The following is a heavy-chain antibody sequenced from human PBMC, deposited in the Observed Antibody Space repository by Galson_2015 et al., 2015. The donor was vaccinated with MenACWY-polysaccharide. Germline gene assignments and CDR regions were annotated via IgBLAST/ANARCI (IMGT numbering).Heavy chain of an antibody. Sequence: CAISGDSVSSNSVSWNWIRQTPSRGLEWLGRTYYRTKWYDDYAVSVRSRMTINPDTSKNQLSLHLNSVTPEDTAVYYCVRGGFGQTVGRFDYWGQGALVTASS. V-gene: IGHV6-1*01. CDR2: TYYRTKWYD. D-gene: IGHD3-10*01. CDR1: GDSVSSNSVS. J-gene: IGHJ4*02. CDR3: VRGGFGQTVGRFDY.